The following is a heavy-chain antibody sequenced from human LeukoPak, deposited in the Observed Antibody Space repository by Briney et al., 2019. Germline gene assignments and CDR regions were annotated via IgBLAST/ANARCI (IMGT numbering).Heavy chain of an antibody. J-gene: IGHJ4*02. CDR1: SGSISSSSYY. CDR2: IYYSGST. V-gene: IGHV4-39*01. D-gene: IGHD3-22*01. CDR3: ASTKSYDSSGYPFDY. Sequence: PSETLSLTCTVSSGSISSSSYYWGWIRQPPGKGLEWIGSIYYSGSTYYNPPLKSRVTISVDTSKNQFSLKLSSVTAADTAVYYCASTKSYDSSGYPFDYWGQGTLVTVSS.